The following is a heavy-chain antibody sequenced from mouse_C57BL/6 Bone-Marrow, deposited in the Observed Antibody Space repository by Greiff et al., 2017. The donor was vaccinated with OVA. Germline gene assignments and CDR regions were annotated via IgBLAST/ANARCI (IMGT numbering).Heavy chain of an antibody. CDR2: IRHKANGYTT. D-gene: IGHD1-1*01. J-gene: IGHJ1*03. V-gene: IGHV7-3*01. Sequence: EVQRVESGGGLVQPGGSLSLSCAASGFTFTDYYMSWVRQPPGKALEWLGFIRHKANGYTTEYSASVKGRFTISRDNSQSSLYLQMNALRAEDSATYYCARYIGNLCFDVWGTGTTVTVSA. CDR3: ARYIGNLCFDV. CDR1: GFTFTDYY.